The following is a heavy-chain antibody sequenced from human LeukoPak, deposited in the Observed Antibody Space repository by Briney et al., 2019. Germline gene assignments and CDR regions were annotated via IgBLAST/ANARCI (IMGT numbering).Heavy chain of an antibody. V-gene: IGHV3-48*01. J-gene: IGHJ4*02. CDR1: RFSFSNHS. Sequence: GGSLRFSCAASRFSFSNHSMNWVRQAPGKGREGVSYISNSGSAKYYAASVKGRFTISRDNGKNSLYLQMNSLRAEDTAVYYCSRMSGSRLPGNWGQGTLVTVSS. D-gene: IGHD3-3*01. CDR3: SRMSGSRLPGN. CDR2: ISNSGSAK.